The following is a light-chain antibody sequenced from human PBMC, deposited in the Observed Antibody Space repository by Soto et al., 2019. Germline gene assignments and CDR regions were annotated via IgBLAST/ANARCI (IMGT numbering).Light chain of an antibody. CDR1: QTISTY. J-gene: IGKJ2*01. V-gene: IGKV1-39*01. CDR3: QQIDSTPYT. Sequence: DIPMTQSPSSLSASGGDRVTITCRASQTISTYLNWYQQKPGTAPRLLIYDASSLLSGVPSRFSGSGSGTDCTLTIASLQPDDVSTYYFQQIDSTPYTFGQGT. CDR2: DAS.